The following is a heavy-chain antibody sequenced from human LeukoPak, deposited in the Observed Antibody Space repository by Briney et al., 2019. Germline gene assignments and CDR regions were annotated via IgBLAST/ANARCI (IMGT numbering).Heavy chain of an antibody. Sequence: ASVKVSCKASGYTFTGHYMRWVRQAPGQGLEWMGWINPNSGGTNYAQKFQGKVTMTRDTSISTAYMELSSLKSDDTAVYYCARGRASPSYYYDTGGPDNWFDPWGQGTLVTVSS. D-gene: IGHD3-22*01. CDR3: ARGRASPSYYYDTGGPDNWFDP. V-gene: IGHV1-2*02. J-gene: IGHJ5*02. CDR2: INPNSGGT. CDR1: GYTFTGHY.